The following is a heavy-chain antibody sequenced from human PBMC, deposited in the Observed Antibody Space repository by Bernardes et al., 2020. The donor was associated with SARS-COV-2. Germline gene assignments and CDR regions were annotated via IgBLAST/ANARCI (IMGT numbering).Heavy chain of an antibody. CDR3: ARDLGYCTNGVCSP. Sequence: GGSLRLSCAASGFTFTNYAMRWVRQAPGKGLEWVSGISGSGDITDYADSVKGRFTISRDNSKNTLYLQMNSLRAEDTAVYFCARDLGYCTNGVCSPWGQGTLVTVSS. V-gene: IGHV3-23*01. CDR1: GFTFTNYA. D-gene: IGHD2-8*01. CDR2: ISGSGDIT. J-gene: IGHJ5*02.